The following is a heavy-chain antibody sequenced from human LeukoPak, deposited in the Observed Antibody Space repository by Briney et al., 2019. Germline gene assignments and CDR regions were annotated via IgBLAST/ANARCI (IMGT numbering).Heavy chain of an antibody. J-gene: IGHJ3*02. CDR2: IYYSGST. D-gene: IGHD3-22*01. CDR3: AREIRYYDSSGYGPAFDI. V-gene: IGHV4-61*01. Sequence: PSETLSLTCSVSGGSVSSGSYYWSWIRQPPGKGLEWIGYIYYSGSTNYNPSLKSRVTISVDTSKNQFSLKLSSVTAADTAVYYCAREIRYYDSSGYGPAFDIWGQGTMVTVSS. CDR1: GGSVSSGSYY.